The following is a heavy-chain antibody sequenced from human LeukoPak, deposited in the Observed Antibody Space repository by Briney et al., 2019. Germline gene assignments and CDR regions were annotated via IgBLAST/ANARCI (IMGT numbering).Heavy chain of an antibody. CDR3: GKDLHLDV. CDR1: GFSFSVHA. V-gene: IGHV3-23*01. CDR2: IGSDGST. D-gene: IGHD3-3*02. Sequence: GGSLRLSCAASGFSFSVHAMSWVRQAPGKGLEWVSGIGSDGSTHYAESVKGRFVISRANSKSTLYLQMNSLRGEDTALYYCGKDLHLDVWGQGPTVTVSS. J-gene: IGHJ6*02.